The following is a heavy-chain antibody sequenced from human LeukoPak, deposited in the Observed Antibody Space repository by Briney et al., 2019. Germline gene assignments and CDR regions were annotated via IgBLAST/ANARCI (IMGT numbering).Heavy chain of an antibody. Sequence: ASVKVSCKASGGTFSSYAISWVRQAPGQGLEWMGGIIPIFGTANYAQKCQGRVTITAVKSTSTAYMELISLRSEDTAVYYCARINYDILTGYYKSFDYWGQGTLVTVSS. V-gene: IGHV1-69*06. CDR3: ARINYDILTGYYKSFDY. CDR1: GGTFSSYA. J-gene: IGHJ4*02. CDR2: IIPIFGTA. D-gene: IGHD3-9*01.